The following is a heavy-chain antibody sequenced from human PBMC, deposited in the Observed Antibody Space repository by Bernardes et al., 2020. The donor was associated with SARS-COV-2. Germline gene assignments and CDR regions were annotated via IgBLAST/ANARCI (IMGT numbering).Heavy chain of an antibody. D-gene: IGHD3-22*01. CDR1: GVSVNSGYYY. V-gene: IGHV4-31*03. Sequence: SETLSLTCTVSGVSVNSGYYYWTWIRQFPGKGLEWIACIYYSGATYYNPSLKSRVTISLDTSKNQFSLNLASVTAADTAVYYCARDKYHYDSTGFFFDPWGQGTLVTVSS. CDR3: ARDKYHYDSTGFFFDP. J-gene: IGHJ5*02. CDR2: IYYSGAT.